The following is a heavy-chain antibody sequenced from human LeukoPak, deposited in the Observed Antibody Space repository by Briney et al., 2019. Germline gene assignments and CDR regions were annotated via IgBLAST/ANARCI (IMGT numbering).Heavy chain of an antibody. J-gene: IGHJ3*02. CDR3: ARGRGSGWNDAFDI. D-gene: IGHD6-19*01. V-gene: IGHV1-69*04. CDR1: GGTFSSYA. Sequence: VASVKVSCKASGGTFSSYAISWVRQAPGQGLGWMGRIIPILGIANYAQKFQGRVTITADKSTGTAYMELSSLRSEDTAVYYCARGRGSGWNDAFDIWGQGTMVTVSS. CDR2: IIPILGIA.